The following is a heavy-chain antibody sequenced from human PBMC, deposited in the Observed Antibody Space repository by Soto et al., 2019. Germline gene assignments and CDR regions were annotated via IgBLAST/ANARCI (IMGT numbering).Heavy chain of an antibody. Sequence: QVQLVEYGGGVVQPGRSLRLSCAASGFTFSSYGMHWVRQAPGKGLEWVAVIAYDGSNKYYADSVKGRFTISRDNSKNTLFLQMNSLRAEDTALYYCAKDIGFCSGGSCYSDYHQYGMDVWGQGTTVTVSS. CDR1: GFTFSSYG. CDR2: IAYDGSNK. V-gene: IGHV3-30*18. D-gene: IGHD2-15*01. J-gene: IGHJ6*02. CDR3: AKDIGFCSGGSCYSDYHQYGMDV.